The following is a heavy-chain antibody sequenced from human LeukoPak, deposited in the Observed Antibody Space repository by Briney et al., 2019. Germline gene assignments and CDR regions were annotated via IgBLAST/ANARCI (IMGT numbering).Heavy chain of an antibody. CDR2: IYYSGST. Sequence: SETLSLTCSVSGGSISSYYWSWIRQPPGKGLEWIGYIYYSGSTNYSPSLQSRVTISVDPSNNQFSLKLSSVTAADTAVYYCARGGGSNYPFDYWGQGTLVTASS. CDR1: GGSISSYY. J-gene: IGHJ4*02. V-gene: IGHV4-59*01. D-gene: IGHD2-15*01. CDR3: ARGGGSNYPFDY.